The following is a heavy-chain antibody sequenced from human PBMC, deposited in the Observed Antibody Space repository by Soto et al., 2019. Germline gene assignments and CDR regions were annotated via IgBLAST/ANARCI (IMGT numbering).Heavy chain of an antibody. J-gene: IGHJ3*02. CDR2: IIPIFGTA. V-gene: IGHV1-69*01. Sequence: QVQLVQSGAEVKKPGSSVRVSCKASGGTFSSNAVSWVRQAPGQGLEWMGGIIPIFGTANYAQKFQGRVTINADESTNTAYRELSSLRSEDTAVYFCAFRDGHNYWLDAFDIWGQGAMVTVSS. D-gene: IGHD5-12*01. CDR3: AFRDGHNYWLDAFDI. CDR1: GGTFSSNA.